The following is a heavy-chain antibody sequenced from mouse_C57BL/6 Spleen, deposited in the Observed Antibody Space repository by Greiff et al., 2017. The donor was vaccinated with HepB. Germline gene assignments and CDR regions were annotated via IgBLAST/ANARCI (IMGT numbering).Heavy chain of an antibody. Sequence: EVKLVESGGGLVQPKGSLKLSCAASGFSFNTYAMNWVRQAPGKGLEWVARIRSKSNNYATYYADSVKDRFTISRDDSESMLYLQMNNLKTEDTAMYYCVRGGTTVDYWGQGTTLTVSS. CDR2: IRSKSNNYAT. CDR1: GFSFNTYA. V-gene: IGHV10-1*01. D-gene: IGHD1-1*01. CDR3: VRGGTTVDY. J-gene: IGHJ2*01.